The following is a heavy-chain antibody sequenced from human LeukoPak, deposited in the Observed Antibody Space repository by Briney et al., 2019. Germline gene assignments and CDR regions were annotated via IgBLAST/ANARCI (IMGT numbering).Heavy chain of an antibody. CDR1: GGSISSYD. Sequence: PSETLSLTCTVSGGSISSYDWSWIRQPAGKGLEWIGRIYTSGSPNYNPSLKSRVTMSVDTSKEQFSLKLSSVTAADTAVYYCARLSSSWYQDWYFDLWGRGTLVTVSS. CDR3: ARLSSSWYQDWYFDL. CDR2: IYTSGSP. J-gene: IGHJ2*01. V-gene: IGHV4-4*07. D-gene: IGHD6-13*01.